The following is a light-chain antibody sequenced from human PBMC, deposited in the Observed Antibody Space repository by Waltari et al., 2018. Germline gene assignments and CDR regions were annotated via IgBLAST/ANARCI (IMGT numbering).Light chain of an antibody. Sequence: IQVTQSPSTLSASVGDKVTITCRASQTVNNWLAWYQLKPGKAPKLLIYDASTLDSGVPSRFSGSGSETEFTLTITSLQPDDFASYYCQQYNSFSGSFGQGTKVEVK. CDR2: DAS. V-gene: IGKV1-5*03. CDR3: QQYNSFSGS. J-gene: IGKJ1*01. CDR1: QTVNNW.